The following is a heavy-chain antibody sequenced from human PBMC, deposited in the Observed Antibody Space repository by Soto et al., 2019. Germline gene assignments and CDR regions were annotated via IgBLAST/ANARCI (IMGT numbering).Heavy chain of an antibody. J-gene: IGHJ2*01. CDR2: IIPVYGAT. Sequence: QVQLVQSGAEVKKPGSSVKVSCEASGGSFSSYAISWVRQAPGQGLEWLGGIIPVYGATNSAQKFQGRVAITADKSTTTVYLELSGLTSQDTAVYYCARDWVGGSWYFYLWGRGTLVTVSS. V-gene: IGHV1-69*06. CDR3: ARDWVGGSWYFYL. CDR1: GGSFSSYA. D-gene: IGHD3-16*01.